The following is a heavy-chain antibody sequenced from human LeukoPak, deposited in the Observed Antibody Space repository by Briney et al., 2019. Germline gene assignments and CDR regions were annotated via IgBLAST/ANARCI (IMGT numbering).Heavy chain of an antibody. V-gene: IGHV4-59*05. Sequence: SETLSLTCTVSGGSISSYYWSWIRQPPGKGLEWIGSIYYSGSTYYNPSLKSRVTISVDTSKNQFSLKLRSVTAADTAVYYCASISGSYGPLDHWGQGTLVTVSS. CDR2: IYYSGST. D-gene: IGHD1-26*01. CDR3: ASISGSYGPLDH. J-gene: IGHJ4*02. CDR1: GGSISSYY.